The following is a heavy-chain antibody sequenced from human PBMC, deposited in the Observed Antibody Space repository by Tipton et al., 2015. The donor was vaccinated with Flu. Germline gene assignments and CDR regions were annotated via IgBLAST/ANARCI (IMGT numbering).Heavy chain of an antibody. V-gene: IGHV4-39*01. D-gene: IGHD2-15*01. J-gene: IGHJ6*03. CDR2: IYPSGST. CDR3: ASVETELLYERSVDYYYYMDV. CDR1: SGSTSSTGYF. Sequence: TLSLTCTVSSGSTSSTGYFCAWIRQPPGKGLELIGSIYPSGSTYYNPSLKSRVTISVDTSKKQFSLKLRSVTAADTAVYYCASVETELLYERSVDYYYYMDVWGKGTTVTVSS.